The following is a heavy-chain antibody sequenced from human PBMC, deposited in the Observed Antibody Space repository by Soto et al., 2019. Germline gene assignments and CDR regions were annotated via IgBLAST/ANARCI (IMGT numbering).Heavy chain of an antibody. J-gene: IGHJ4*02. Sequence: QLQLQESGSGLVKPSQTLSLTCAVSGGSISSGGYSWSWIRQPPGKGLEWIGYIYHSGSTYYNPPLKSRVTLSIETCKNQCSRKPGSVNAAGTAVYYCAAGGGLPRYYWGQGTLVTGSS. D-gene: IGHD5-12*01. CDR2: IYHSGST. CDR1: GGSISSGGYS. V-gene: IGHV4-30-2*01. CDR3: AAGGGLPRYY.